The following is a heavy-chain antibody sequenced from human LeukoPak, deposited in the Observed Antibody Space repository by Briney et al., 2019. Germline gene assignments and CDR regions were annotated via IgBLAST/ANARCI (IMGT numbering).Heavy chain of an antibody. Sequence: GGSLRLSCAASGFTFSSYGMHWVRQAPGKGLEWVAVISYDGSNKYYADSVKGRFTISRDNSKNTLYLQMNSLRAEDTAVYYCARDPAGMDVWGQGTTVTVSS. CDR3: ARDPAGMDV. J-gene: IGHJ6*02. V-gene: IGHV3-30*03. CDR2: ISYDGSNK. CDR1: GFTFSSYG.